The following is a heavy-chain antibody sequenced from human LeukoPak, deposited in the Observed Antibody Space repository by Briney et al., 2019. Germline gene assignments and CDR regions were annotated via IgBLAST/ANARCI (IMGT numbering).Heavy chain of an antibody. D-gene: IGHD6-19*01. J-gene: IGHJ4*02. V-gene: IGHV3-23*01. CDR2: ISGSGGST. CDR1: GFTFTNYY. CDR3: AKHSAVAGPIHFDH. Sequence: GGSLRLSCAASGFTFTNYYMRWVRQAPGKGLEWVSAISGSGGSTYYADSVKGRFTISRDNSKNTLYLQMNSLRAEDTAVYYCAKHSAVAGPIHFDHWGQGTLVTVSS.